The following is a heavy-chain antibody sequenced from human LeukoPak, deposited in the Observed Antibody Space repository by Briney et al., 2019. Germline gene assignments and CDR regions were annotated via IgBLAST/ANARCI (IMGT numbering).Heavy chain of an antibody. Sequence: GGSLKISYKGSGYSFTNYWIGWVRQMPGKGLEGMGIIYPGDSDIRYNPSFQGHVTISADKSINTAYLQWSSLKASHTAMYYCTRVAYGDETNYFDYWGQGTLVTVSS. CDR3: TRVAYGDETNYFDY. J-gene: IGHJ4*02. CDR1: GYSFTNYW. V-gene: IGHV5-51*01. CDR2: IYPGDSDI. D-gene: IGHD4-17*01.